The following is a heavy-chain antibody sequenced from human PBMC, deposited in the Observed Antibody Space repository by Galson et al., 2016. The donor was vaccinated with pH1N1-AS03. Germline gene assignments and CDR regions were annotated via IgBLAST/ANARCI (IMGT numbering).Heavy chain of an antibody. CDR2: IYPADSDA. J-gene: IGHJ3*02. V-gene: IGHV5-51*01. CDR1: GYIFSSYW. Sequence: QSGAEVKKPGESLKISCQASGYIFSSYWIGWVRQRPGKGLEWMGIIYPADSDARYSPSFQGQVTISADTSNSTAYMQWNSLKASDTAMYYCARQRAVRAFDIWGLGTKVIVSS. CDR3: ARQRAVRAFDI. D-gene: IGHD3-10*01.